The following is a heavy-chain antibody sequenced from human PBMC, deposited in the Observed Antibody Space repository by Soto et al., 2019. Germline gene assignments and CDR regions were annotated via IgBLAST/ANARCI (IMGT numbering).Heavy chain of an antibody. CDR3: AKGAADILTGYLLYGWFDP. Sequence: GGSLRLSCAASGFTFSSYAMSWVRQAPGKGLEWVSAISGSGGSTYYADSVKGRFTISRDNSKNTLYLQMNSLRAEDTAVYYCAKGAADILTGYLLYGWFDPWGQGTLVTVSS. CDR1: GFTFSSYA. D-gene: IGHD3-9*01. V-gene: IGHV3-23*01. CDR2: ISGSGGST. J-gene: IGHJ5*02.